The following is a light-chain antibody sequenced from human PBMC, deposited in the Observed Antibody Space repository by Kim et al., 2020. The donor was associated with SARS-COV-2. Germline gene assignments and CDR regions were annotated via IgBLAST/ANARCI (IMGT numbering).Light chain of an antibody. CDR2: SVS. V-gene: IGKV3-20*01. CDR1: QSVCSHC. J-gene: IGKJ2*01. Sequence: EIVLTQSPGTLSLSPGERATLSCRTSQSVCSHCLAWYQQKPGQAPRLLIYSVSNRATGIPDRFSGSGSGTDFTLTISRLEPEDFAVYYCQKYGIAPPHPFGQATKLEI. CDR3: QKYGIAPPHP.